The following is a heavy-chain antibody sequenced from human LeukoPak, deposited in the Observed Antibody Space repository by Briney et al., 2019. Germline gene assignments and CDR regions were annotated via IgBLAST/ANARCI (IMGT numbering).Heavy chain of an antibody. Sequence: SGTLSLTCAVSGYSISSGYYWGWIRQPPGKGLEWIGSIYHSGSTYYNPSLKSRVTISVDTSKNQFSLKLSSVTAADTAVYYCARNRTGTTDYYYYMDVWGKGTTVTVSS. CDR3: ARNRTGTTDYYYYMDV. CDR1: GYSISSGYY. J-gene: IGHJ6*03. D-gene: IGHD1-1*01. V-gene: IGHV4-38-2*01. CDR2: IYHSGST.